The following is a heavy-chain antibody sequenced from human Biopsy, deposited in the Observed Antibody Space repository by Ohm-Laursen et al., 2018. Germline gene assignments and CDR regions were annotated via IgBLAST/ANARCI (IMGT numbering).Heavy chain of an antibody. V-gene: IGHV4-59*07. CDR3: ASAGYNPDWNFDL. CDR2: ISSGGRA. J-gene: IGHJ2*01. Sequence: SDTLSLTCTVSGGSISDDYWNWIRQPPGKGLQVIGYISSGGRAKYNPSLKSRLTISLDTSKKQFSLRLSPVTAADTAVYYCASAGYNPDWNFDLWGRGTRVTVSS. D-gene: IGHD5-24*01. CDR1: GGSISDDY.